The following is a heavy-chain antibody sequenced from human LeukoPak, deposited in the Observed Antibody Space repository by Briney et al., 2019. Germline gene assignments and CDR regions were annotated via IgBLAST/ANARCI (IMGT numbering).Heavy chain of an antibody. V-gene: IGHV4-34*01. CDR1: GGSISSYY. CDR3: ARGRGFMVRGVAVRFDY. D-gene: IGHD3-10*01. CDR2: INHSGST. Sequence: SETLSLTCTVSGGSISSYYWSWIRQPPGKGLEWIGEINHSGSTNYNPSLKSRVTISVDTSKNQFSLKLSSVTAADTAVYYCARGRGFMVRGVAVRFDYWGQGTLVTVSS. J-gene: IGHJ4*02.